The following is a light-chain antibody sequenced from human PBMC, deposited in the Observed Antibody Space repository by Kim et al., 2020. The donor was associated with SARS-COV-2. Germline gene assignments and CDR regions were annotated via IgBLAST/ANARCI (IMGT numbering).Light chain of an antibody. CDR3: QQYDSYPLP. CDR2: GAS. J-gene: IGKJ4*01. V-gene: IGKV1D-16*01. Sequence: AYVGDRVIITCRASQGIFQWLAWYQQKPNKAPKPLIYGASSLQSDVPSRFSSSGSGTDFALTSSSLQPDDFTTYYCQQYDSYPLPFGGDTKVDIK. CDR1: QGIFQW.